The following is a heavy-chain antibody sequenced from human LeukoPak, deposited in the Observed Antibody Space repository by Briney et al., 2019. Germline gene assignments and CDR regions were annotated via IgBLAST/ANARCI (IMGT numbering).Heavy chain of an antibody. CDR1: GYTFTSYA. D-gene: IGHD3-22*01. Sequence: ASVKVSCKASGYTFTSYAMNWVRQAPGQGLEWMGWINTNTGNPTYAQGFTGRFVFSLDTSVSTAYLQISSLKAEDTAVYYCARGPSYCYDSSGEGDWFDPWGQGTLVTVSS. V-gene: IGHV7-4-1*02. CDR3: ARGPSYCYDSSGEGDWFDP. CDR2: INTNTGNP. J-gene: IGHJ5*02.